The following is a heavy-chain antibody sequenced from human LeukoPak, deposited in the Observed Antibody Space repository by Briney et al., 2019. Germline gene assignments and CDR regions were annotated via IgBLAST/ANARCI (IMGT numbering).Heavy chain of an antibody. J-gene: IGHJ4*02. Sequence: GGSLRLSCAASGFTFDDYGMSWVRQAPAKGLEWVSAITGSGGSTYYADSVKGRFTISRDNSKNTLYLQMNRLRAEDTPVYYLAKVPRIAAPKHFDDWGQGTLVTVAS. CDR1: GFTFDDYG. D-gene: IGHD6-13*01. CDR2: ITGSGGST. CDR3: AKVPRIAAPKHFDD. V-gene: IGHV3-23*01.